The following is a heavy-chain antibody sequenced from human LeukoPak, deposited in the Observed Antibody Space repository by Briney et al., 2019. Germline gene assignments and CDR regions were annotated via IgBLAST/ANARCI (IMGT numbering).Heavy chain of an antibody. CDR1: GFTFSDYY. CDR2: LSSGGSMI. Sequence: GGSLRLSCVASGFTFSDYYINWIRQAPGMGLEWIAYLSSGGSMIYYADSVKGRFTISKDNAKNSLYLQMNSLRAEDTAVYYCARDPYSGSYGNYYYYFMDVWGKGTTVTISS. D-gene: IGHD1-26*01. V-gene: IGHV3-11*04. CDR3: ARDPYSGSYGNYYYYFMDV. J-gene: IGHJ6*03.